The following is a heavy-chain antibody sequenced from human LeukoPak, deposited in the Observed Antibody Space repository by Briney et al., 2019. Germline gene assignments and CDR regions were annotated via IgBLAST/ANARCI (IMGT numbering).Heavy chain of an antibody. CDR3: ARFMVRGDYYFDY. J-gene: IGHJ4*02. CDR1: GFTFSSYS. D-gene: IGHD3-10*01. V-gene: IGHV3-21*01. CDR2: ISSSSSYI. Sequence: GGSLRLSCAASGFTFSSYSMNWVRQAPGKGLEWVSSISSSSSYIYYADSVKGRFTISRDNAKNSLYLQMNSLGAEDTAVYYCARFMVRGDYYFDYWGQGTLVTVSS.